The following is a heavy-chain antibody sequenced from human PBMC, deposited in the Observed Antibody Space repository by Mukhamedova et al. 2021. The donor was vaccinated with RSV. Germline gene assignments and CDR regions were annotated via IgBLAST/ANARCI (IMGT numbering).Heavy chain of an antibody. Sequence: SSGSNIYHADSVKGRFTISRDNAKNSLYLQMNSLRDEDTAMYYCARGTVNTCVVLGTYWGQGTLVTVSS. D-gene: IGHD5-18*01. V-gene: IGHV3-48*02. CDR3: ARGTVNTCVVLGTY. CDR2: SSGSNI. J-gene: IGHJ4*02.